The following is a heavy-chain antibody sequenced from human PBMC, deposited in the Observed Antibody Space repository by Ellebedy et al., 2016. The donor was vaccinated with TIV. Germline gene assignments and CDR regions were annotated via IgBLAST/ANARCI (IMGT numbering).Heavy chain of an antibody. J-gene: IGHJ4*02. D-gene: IGHD6-19*01. Sequence: GGSLRLSCEASGFTFSNYWMTWVRQAPGKGLEWVANIKQDGSEKYYVDSVKGRFSISRDNAKNSLYLQMNSLRPEDTAVYYCARDQWLGRAYYFDYWGQGTLFTVSS. CDR3: ARDQWLGRAYYFDY. CDR1: GFTFSNYW. V-gene: IGHV3-7*01. CDR2: IKQDGSEK.